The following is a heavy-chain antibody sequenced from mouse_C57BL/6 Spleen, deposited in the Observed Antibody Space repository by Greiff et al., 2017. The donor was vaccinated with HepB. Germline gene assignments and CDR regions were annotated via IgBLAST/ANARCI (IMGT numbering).Heavy chain of an antibody. CDR2: IYPGSGST. CDR1: GYTFTSYW. D-gene: IGHD3-2*02. V-gene: IGHV1-55*01. J-gene: IGHJ4*01. Sequence: QVHVKQPGAELVKPGASVKMSCKASGYTFTSYWITWVKQRPGQGLEWIGDIYPGSGSTNYNEKFKSKATLTVDTSSSTAYMQLSSLTSEDSAVYYCARGQLRLQGYYAMDYWGQGTSVTVSS. CDR3: ARGQLRLQGYYAMDY.